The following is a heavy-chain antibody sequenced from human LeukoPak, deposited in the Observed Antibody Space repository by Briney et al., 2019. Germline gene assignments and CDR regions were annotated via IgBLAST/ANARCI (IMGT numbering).Heavy chain of an antibody. CDR1: GGSISSGGYS. V-gene: IGHV4-30-2*01. D-gene: IGHD3-10*01. Sequence: SQTLSLTCAVSGGSISSGGYSWRWIRQPPGKGLEWIGYIYHSGSTYYNPSLKSRVTISVDRSKNQFSLKLSSVTAADTAVYYCARGRGSFDYWGQGTLVTVSS. CDR2: IYHSGST. CDR3: ARGRGSFDY. J-gene: IGHJ4*02.